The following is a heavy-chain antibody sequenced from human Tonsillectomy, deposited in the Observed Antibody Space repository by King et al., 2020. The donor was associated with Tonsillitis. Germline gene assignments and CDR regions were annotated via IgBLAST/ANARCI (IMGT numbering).Heavy chain of an antibody. CDR2: ISYDGNNK. CDR1: GFTFRTYA. J-gene: IGHJ4*02. CDR3: ARGGSMWYFDY. V-gene: IGHV3-30*14. D-gene: IGHD2-21*01. Sequence: VQLVESGGGVVQPGRYLRLSCAASGFTFRTYAIHWVRQAPGKGLEWVAVISYDGNNKYYADSVKGRFTISRDNSKNTLYVQMNSLRAEDTAVYYCARGGSMWYFDYWGQGTLVTVSS.